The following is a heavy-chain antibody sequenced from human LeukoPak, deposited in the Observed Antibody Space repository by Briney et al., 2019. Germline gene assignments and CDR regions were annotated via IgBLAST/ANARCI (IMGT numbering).Heavy chain of an antibody. CDR1: GFTFNSYT. CDR3: ASGAYRTHYYYPMDV. Sequence: GRSLRLSCGASGFTFNSYTIHWVRQAPGKGLQWVASISYDGSNKYYADSVRGRFTISRDNSKNTLFLQMNSLKTEDTSVYYCASGAYRTHYYYPMDVWGQGTTVTVSS. V-gene: IGHV3-30-3*01. CDR2: ISYDGSNK. J-gene: IGHJ6*02. D-gene: IGHD2-2*02.